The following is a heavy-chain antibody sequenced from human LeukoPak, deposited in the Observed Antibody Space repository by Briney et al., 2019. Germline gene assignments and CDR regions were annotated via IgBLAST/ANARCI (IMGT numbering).Heavy chain of an antibody. J-gene: IGHJ4*02. CDR1: GYTFTSYP. CDR3: ARPYSSNWYSVY. D-gene: IGHD6-13*01. CDR2: INPSGGST. Sequence: ASVKVSCKASGYTFTSYPIHWVRQAPGQGLEWMGVINPSGGSTSYAQKFQDRVTMTRDTSTSTVYMELSSLRSEDTAVYYCARPYSSNWYSVYWGQGTLVTVSS. V-gene: IGHV1-46*01.